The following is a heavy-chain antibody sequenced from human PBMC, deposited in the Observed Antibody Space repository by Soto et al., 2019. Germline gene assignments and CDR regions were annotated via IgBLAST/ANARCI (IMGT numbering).Heavy chain of an antibody. CDR1: GFTFSSYA. J-gene: IGHJ3*01. CDR2: ISFNSETI. Sequence: EVQLLESGGGLVQPGGSLRLSCVASGFTFSSYAMSWVRQAPGKGLEWVSAISFNSETIYYRDSVKGRFTISRDKSKHTMYLQMNSMRPEDTSTYFCAEFWAYDRDVVEDNDALDVWRQGT. CDR3: AEFWAYDRDVVEDNDALDV. D-gene: IGHD2-15*01. V-gene: IGHV3-23*01.